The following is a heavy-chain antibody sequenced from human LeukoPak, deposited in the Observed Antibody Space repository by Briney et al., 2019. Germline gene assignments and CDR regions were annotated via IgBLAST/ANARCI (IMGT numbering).Heavy chain of an antibody. CDR3: LSATETGY. V-gene: IGHV3-7*01. D-gene: IGHD1-14*01. J-gene: IGHJ4*02. CDR1: GFPFRSYW. CDR2: INERGSEK. Sequence: GSLRLSFAASGFPFRSYWMTWVRPAPGKGLEWVANINERGSEKNYLDSMKGRFTISRDNAKNSLYLQMDSLKIEDTAVYYCLSATETGYWGQGTLVTVSS.